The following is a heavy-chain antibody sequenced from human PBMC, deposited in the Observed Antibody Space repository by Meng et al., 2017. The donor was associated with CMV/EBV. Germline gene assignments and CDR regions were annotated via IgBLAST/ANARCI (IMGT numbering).Heavy chain of an antibody. CDR1: GGFFGGFF. D-gene: IGHD3-22*01. CDR3: ARERGDDSGYNFDS. CDR2: IYSTGGT. Sequence: QGKLQRTGTGVAKLSETPSLTCSLSGGFFGGFFWTWSRQPAGKGLEWIGRIYSTGGTNYNPSFESRVTISLDGSNNQFSLKLNSVTAADTAIYYCARERGDDSGYNFDSWGQGALVTVSS. V-gene: IGHV4-4*07. J-gene: IGHJ4*02.